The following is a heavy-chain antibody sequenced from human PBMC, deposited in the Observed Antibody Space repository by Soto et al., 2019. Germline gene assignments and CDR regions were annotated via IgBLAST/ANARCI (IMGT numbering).Heavy chain of an antibody. CDR2: IYSGGST. CDR3: ARDGGGSVDYYGMDV. D-gene: IGHD3-16*01. Sequence: GGSLRLSSAASGFTVSIYYMSWVRQAPGKGLEWVSVIYSGGSTYYADSVKGRFTISRDNSKNTLYLQMNSLRAEDTAVYYCARDGGGSVDYYGMDVWGQGTTVTVSS. CDR1: GFTVSIYY. J-gene: IGHJ6*02. V-gene: IGHV3-53*01.